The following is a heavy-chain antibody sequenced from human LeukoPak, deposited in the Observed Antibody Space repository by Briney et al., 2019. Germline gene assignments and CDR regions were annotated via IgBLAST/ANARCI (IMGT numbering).Heavy chain of an antibody. CDR1: GFTFSSYA. J-gene: IGHJ4*02. CDR2: ISGSGGST. Sequence: GGSLRLSCAASGFTFSSYAMSWVRQAPGKGLEWVSVISGSGGSTYYAGSVKGRFTISRDNSKNTLYLQVNSLRAEDTAVYYCAKDPTWGGTYDYFDYWGQGTLVTVSS. CDR3: AKDPTWGGTYDYFDY. V-gene: IGHV3-23*01. D-gene: IGHD1-26*01.